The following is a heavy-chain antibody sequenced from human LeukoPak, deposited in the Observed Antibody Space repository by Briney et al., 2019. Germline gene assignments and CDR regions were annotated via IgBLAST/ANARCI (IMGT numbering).Heavy chain of an antibody. V-gene: IGHV4-61*02. CDR1: GGSISSGSYY. D-gene: IGHD3-10*01. Sequence: PSETLSLTCTVSGGSISSGSYYWSWIRQPAGKGLEWIGRIYTSGSTNYNPSLKSRVTISVDTSKNQFSLKLSSVTAADTAVYYCAREPDYWIGGYYMDVWGKGTTVTISS. J-gene: IGHJ6*03. CDR3: AREPDYWIGGYYMDV. CDR2: IYTSGST.